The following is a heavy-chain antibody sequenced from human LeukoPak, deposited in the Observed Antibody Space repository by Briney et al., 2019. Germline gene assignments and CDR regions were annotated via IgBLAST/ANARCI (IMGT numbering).Heavy chain of an antibody. CDR3: ARVRIAVDEVYFDY. V-gene: IGHV4-4*02. CDR1: GGSISSSNW. J-gene: IGHJ4*02. CDR2: IYHSAST. D-gene: IGHD6-19*01. Sequence: SGTLSLTCAVSGGSISSSNWWSWVRQPPGKGLEWIGEIYHSASTNYNPSLKSRVTISVDKSKNQFSLKLSSVTAADTAVYYCARVRIAVDEVYFDYWGQGTLVTVSS.